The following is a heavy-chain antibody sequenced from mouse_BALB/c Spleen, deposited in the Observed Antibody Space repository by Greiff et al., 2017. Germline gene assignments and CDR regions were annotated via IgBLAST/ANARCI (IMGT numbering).Heavy chain of an antibody. V-gene: IGHV1-7*01. CDR2: INPSTGYT. CDR3: ARSTVDY. Sequence: VQLKQSGAELAKPGASVKMSCKASGYTFTSYWMHWVKQRPGQGLEWIGYINPSTGYTEYNQKFKDKATLTADKSSSTAYMQLSSLTSEDSAVYYCARSTVDYWGQGTTLTVSS. CDR1: GYTFTSYW. J-gene: IGHJ2*01.